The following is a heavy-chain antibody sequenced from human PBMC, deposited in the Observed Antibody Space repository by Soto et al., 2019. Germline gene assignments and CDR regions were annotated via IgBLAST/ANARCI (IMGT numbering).Heavy chain of an antibody. CDR3: ARDTLTSPYYYGMDV. V-gene: IGHV3-33*01. D-gene: IGHD4-17*01. J-gene: IGHJ6*02. CDR2: IGYDGSNK. Sequence: GGSRRLSCAASGFNFSSYGMHWVRQAPGKGLEWVAVIGYDGSNKNYADSGKGRLTISGDNSKNTLYLQMNSQRAEDTAVYYYARDTLTSPYYYGMDVWGQGTTVTVSS. CDR1: GFNFSSYG.